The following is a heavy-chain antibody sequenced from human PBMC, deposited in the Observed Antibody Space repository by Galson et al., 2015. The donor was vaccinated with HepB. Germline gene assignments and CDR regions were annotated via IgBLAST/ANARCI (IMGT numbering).Heavy chain of an antibody. CDR1: GFTFTRHW. CDR3: AREPTADSS. Sequence: SLRLSCAASGFTFTRHWMSWVRQAPGKGLEWVANINADGSEENYMDSVKGRFTISRDNAKNSLYLQMNSLRAEDTAVYYCAREPTADSSWGQGTLVTVSS. V-gene: IGHV3-7*03. J-gene: IGHJ4*02. CDR2: INADGSEE. D-gene: IGHD6-13*01.